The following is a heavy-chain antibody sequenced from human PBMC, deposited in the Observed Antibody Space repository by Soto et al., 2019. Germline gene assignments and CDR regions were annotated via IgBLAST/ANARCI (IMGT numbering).Heavy chain of an antibody. V-gene: IGHV4-39*01. CDR1: GGSISSSSYY. D-gene: IGHD2-15*01. J-gene: IGHJ6*02. CDR3: ARGWVVAATGYYYYYYGMDV. Sequence: QLQLQESGPGLVKPSETLSLTCTVSGGSISSSSYYWGWIRQPPGKGLEWIGSIYYSGSTYYNPSLKSRVPISVDTSKNQFSLKLSSVTAADTAVYYCARGWVVAATGYYYYYYGMDVWGQGTTVTVSS. CDR2: IYYSGST.